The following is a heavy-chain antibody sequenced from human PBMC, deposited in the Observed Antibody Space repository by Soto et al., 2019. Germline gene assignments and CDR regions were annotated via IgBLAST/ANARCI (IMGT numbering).Heavy chain of an antibody. Sequence: SETLSLTCTVSGGSFKSGSYSWRWIRQPPGKGLEWIGYVYHTGRTSYNPPLKSRVSISMDTSKNQFSLNLDSVTAADTAVYFCARDFAYFDSWGQGTLVTVSS. CDR3: ARDFAYFDS. J-gene: IGHJ4*02. D-gene: IGHD3-3*01. CDR1: GGSFKSGSYS. CDR2: VYHTGRT. V-gene: IGHV4-61*01.